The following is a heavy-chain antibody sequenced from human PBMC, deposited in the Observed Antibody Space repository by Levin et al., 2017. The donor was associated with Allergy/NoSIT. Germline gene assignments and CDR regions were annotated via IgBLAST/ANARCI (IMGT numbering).Heavy chain of an antibody. V-gene: IGHV4-34*01. CDR1: GGSFSGYY. J-gene: IGHJ4*02. D-gene: IGHD2-21*01. Sequence: SETLSLTCAVYGGSFSGYYWSWIRQPPGKGLEWIGEINHSGSTNYNPSLKSRVTISVDTSKNRFSLKLTSVTAADTAIYYCARAISVRTGPYYFDYWGQGTLVTVSS. CDR2: INHSGST. CDR3: ARAISVRTGPYYFDY.